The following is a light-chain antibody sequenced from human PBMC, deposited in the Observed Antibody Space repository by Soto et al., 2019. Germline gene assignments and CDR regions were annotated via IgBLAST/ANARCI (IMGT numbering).Light chain of an antibody. CDR3: SSYTSSSTLEGV. Sequence: SALTQPASWSGSPGQSITISCTGTSSDVGGYNYVSWYQQHPGKAPKLMIYDVSNRPSGVSNRFSGSKSGNTASLTISGLQAEDEADYYCSSYTSSSTLEGVFGTGTKVTVL. V-gene: IGLV2-14*01. CDR2: DVS. J-gene: IGLJ1*01. CDR1: SSDVGGYNY.